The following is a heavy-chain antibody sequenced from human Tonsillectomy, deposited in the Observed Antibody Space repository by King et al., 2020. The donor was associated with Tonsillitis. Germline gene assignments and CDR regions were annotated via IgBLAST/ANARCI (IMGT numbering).Heavy chain of an antibody. CDR1: GFTFSSYS. CDR2: ISSSSSYI. J-gene: IGHJ4*02. CDR3: ASLSVAGTSGFDY. D-gene: IGHD6-19*01. V-gene: IGHV3-21*01. Sequence: QLVQSGGGLVKPGGSLRLSCAASGFTFSSYSMNWVRQAPGKGLEWVSSISSSSSYIYYADSVKGRFTISRDNAKNSLYLQMNSLIAEDTAVYYCASLSVAGTSGFDYWGQGTLVTVSS.